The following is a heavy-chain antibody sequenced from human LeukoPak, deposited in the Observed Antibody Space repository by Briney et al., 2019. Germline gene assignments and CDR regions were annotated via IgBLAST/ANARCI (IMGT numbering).Heavy chain of an antibody. CDR2: IFYSGST. CDR3: ARESSTAGFDY. J-gene: IGHJ4*02. CDR1: GGSIRSYY. Sequence: PSETLSLTCSVSGGSIRSYYWSWIRQPPGKGLEWIGYIFYSGSTNYNPSLQSRVTISKDTSKNQFSLKLTSLTAADTAMYYCARESSTAGFDYWGRGTLVTVSS. V-gene: IGHV4-59*01.